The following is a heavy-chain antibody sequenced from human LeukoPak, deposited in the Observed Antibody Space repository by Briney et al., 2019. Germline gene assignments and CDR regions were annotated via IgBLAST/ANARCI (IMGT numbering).Heavy chain of an antibody. Sequence: PSETLSLTCTVSGGAINSYYWSWIRRPPGKGLEWIGYIYYSGSTNYNPSLKSRVTISVDTSKNQFSLKLSSVTAADTAVYYCERGVQLSLGHFDYWGQGTLVTVSS. J-gene: IGHJ4*02. CDR1: GGAINSYY. V-gene: IGHV4-59*01. CDR2: IYYSGST. CDR3: ERGVQLSLGHFDY. D-gene: IGHD5-18*01.